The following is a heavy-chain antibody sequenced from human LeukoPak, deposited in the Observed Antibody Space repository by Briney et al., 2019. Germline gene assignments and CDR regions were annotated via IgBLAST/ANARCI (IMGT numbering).Heavy chain of an antibody. Sequence: SETLSLTCTVSGGSISSSSYYWGWIRHPPGKGLEWIVSIYYSGSTYYNPSLNSRVTISVDTSKNQFSLKLSSVPAAEPAVYYCAEVYYDFWSGHNWFDPWGQGTLVTVSS. CDR3: AEVYYDFWSGHNWFDP. CDR2: IYYSGST. CDR1: GGSISSSSYY. D-gene: IGHD3-3*01. V-gene: IGHV4-39*01. J-gene: IGHJ5*02.